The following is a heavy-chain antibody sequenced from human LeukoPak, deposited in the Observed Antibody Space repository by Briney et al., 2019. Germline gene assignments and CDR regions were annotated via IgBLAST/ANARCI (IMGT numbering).Heavy chain of an antibody. V-gene: IGHV4-31*03. D-gene: IGHD4-11*01. CDR1: GGSISSDGFH. CDR2: IYKSGST. Sequence: PSQTLSLTCTVSGGSISSDGFHWNWIRQHPGKGLEWIGEIYKSGSTYYNPSLKSRPTISIDTSKSQFSLKLTSVTAADTAVYYCARDARYSNYYYYYGMDVWGQGTTVTVSS. CDR3: ARDARYSNYYYYYGMDV. J-gene: IGHJ6*02.